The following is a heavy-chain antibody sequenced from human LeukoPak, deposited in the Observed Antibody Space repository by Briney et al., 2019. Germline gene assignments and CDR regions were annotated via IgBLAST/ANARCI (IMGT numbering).Heavy chain of an antibody. CDR3: ARDPGYCSSTSCYIFDY. Sequence: GASVKVSCKASGYTFTGYYMHWVRQAPGQGREWRGWINPNSGGTNYAQKFQGRVTMTRDTSISTAYMELSRLRSDDTAVYYCARDPGYCSSTSCYIFDYWGQGTLVTVSS. V-gene: IGHV1-2*02. J-gene: IGHJ4*02. CDR2: INPNSGGT. D-gene: IGHD2-2*02. CDR1: GYTFTGYY.